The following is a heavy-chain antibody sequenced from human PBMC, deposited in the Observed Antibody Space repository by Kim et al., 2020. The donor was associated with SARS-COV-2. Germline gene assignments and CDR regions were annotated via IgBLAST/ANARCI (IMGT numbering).Heavy chain of an antibody. Sequence: SETLSLTCTVSGGPINTDHYWSWIRQSPGTGLEWIGHIYNSGYTFYNRSLKSRLFMSIDMSKNQFSLELTSVTAADTAVYYCARVAGGFYAPYFDHWGQG. CDR1: GGPINTDHY. J-gene: IGHJ4*02. CDR2: IYNSGYT. D-gene: IGHD4-17*01. CDR3: ARVAGGFYAPYFDH. V-gene: IGHV4-30-4*01.